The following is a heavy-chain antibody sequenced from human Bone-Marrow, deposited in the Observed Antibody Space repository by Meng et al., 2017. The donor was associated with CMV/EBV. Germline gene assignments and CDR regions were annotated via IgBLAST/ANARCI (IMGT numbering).Heavy chain of an antibody. D-gene: IGHD1-26*01. Sequence: LSLTCAASGFTVSSNYMSWVLQAPGKGLEWVSVIYSGGSTYYADSVKGRFTISRDNSKNTLYLQMNSLRAEDTAVYYCARDLIRGGSYSYWGQGNLVNVAS. V-gene: IGHV3-53*01. CDR2: IYSGGST. CDR1: GFTVSSNY. J-gene: IGHJ4*02. CDR3: ARDLIRGGSYSY.